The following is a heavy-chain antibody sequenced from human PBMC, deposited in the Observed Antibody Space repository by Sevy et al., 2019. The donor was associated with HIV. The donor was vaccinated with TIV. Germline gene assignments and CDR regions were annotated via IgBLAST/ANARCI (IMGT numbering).Heavy chain of an antibody. D-gene: IGHD6-6*01. CDR3: VRSLGSSAAGYGMDV. CDR2: IYNSGST. Sequence: SETLSLTCTVSGDSISRNYWSWIRQTPGMGLERIGFIYNSGSTKYNPSLKSRVSISEDRSKNEFSLRLSSVSIADTAVYYCVRSLGSSAAGYGMDVWGQGTTVTVSS. V-gene: IGHV4-59*01. J-gene: IGHJ6*02. CDR1: GDSISRNY.